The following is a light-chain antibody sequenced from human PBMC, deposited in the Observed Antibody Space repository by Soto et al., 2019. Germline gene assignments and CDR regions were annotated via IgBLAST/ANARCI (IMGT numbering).Light chain of an antibody. V-gene: IGKV3-11*01. Sequence: EIVLTQSPATLSLSPGERATLSCRASQSVSSYLAWYQQKPGQAPRLLIYDASNSATGIPARFSGSGSGTYFTLTISSLEPEDFAVYYCQQRSNWPPTFGQGTKLEIK. CDR2: DAS. J-gene: IGKJ2*01. CDR1: QSVSSY. CDR3: QQRSNWPPT.